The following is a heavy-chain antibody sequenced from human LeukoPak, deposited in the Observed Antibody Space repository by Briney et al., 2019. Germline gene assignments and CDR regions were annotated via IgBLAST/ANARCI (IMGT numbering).Heavy chain of an antibody. CDR3: ARDKVVGATFFDY. CDR2: ISGSGGRT. J-gene: IGHJ4*02. Sequence: GGSLRLSCAASGFTFSSYAMSWVRQAPGKGLEWASSISGSGGRTYYADSVKGRFTISRDNAKNSLYLQMNSLRDEDTAVYYCARDKVVGATFFDYWGQGTLVTVSS. D-gene: IGHD1-26*01. CDR1: GFTFSSYA. V-gene: IGHV3-23*01.